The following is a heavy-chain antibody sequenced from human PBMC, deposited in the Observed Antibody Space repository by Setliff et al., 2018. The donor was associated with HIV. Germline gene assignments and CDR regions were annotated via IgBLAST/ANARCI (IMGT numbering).Heavy chain of an antibody. J-gene: IGHJ3*02. Sequence: GGSLRLSCAANGITFSSYAMTWVRQAPGKGLNWVSSITASGGKTYYADSVKGRFTISRDSAKNSLYLQMNSLRAEDTALYYCARYCSGGSCYSDDAFDIWGQGTMVTVSS. CDR1: GITFSSYA. D-gene: IGHD2-15*01. CDR3: ARYCSGGSCYSDDAFDI. V-gene: IGHV3-23*01. CDR2: ITASGGKT.